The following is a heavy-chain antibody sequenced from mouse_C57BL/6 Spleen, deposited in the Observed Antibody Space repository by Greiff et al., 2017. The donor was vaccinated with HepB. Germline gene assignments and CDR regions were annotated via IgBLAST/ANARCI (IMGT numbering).Heavy chain of an antibody. J-gene: IGHJ3*01. CDR2: INPYNGGT. CDR1: GYTFTDYY. CDR3: ARYYDYPWLAY. V-gene: IGHV1-19*01. Sequence: EVQLQQSGPVLVKPGASVKMSCKASGYTFTDYYMNWVQQSHGKSLEWIGVINPYNGGTSYNQKFKGKATLTVDKSSSTAYMELNSLTSEDSAVYYCARYYDYPWLAYWGQGTLVTVSA. D-gene: IGHD2-4*01.